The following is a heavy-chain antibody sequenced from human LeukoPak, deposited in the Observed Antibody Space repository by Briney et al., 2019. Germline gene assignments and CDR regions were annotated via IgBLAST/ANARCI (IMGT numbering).Heavy chain of an antibody. CDR1: GYSISSGYY. CDR3: ARHRWELLYYFDY. V-gene: IGHV4-38-2*01. CDR2: IYHSGST. J-gene: IGHJ4*02. D-gene: IGHD1-26*01. Sequence: SETLSLTCAVSGYSISSGYYWGWIRQPPGKGLEWIGSIYHSGSTYYNPSLKSRVTISVDTSKNQFSLKLSSLTAADTAVYYCARHRWELLYYFDYWGQGTLVTVSS.